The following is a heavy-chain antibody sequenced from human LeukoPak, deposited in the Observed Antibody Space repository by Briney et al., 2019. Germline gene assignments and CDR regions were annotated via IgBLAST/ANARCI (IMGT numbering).Heavy chain of an antibody. CDR3: ARDRARHFDY. D-gene: IGHD3-10*01. CDR2: IWYDGSNE. CDR1: GFTFSSYA. Sequence: GRSLRLSCAASGFTFSSYAMHWVRQAPGKGLEWVAVIWYDGSNEYYADFVKGRFTISRDNSKNTVYLQMNSLRVEDTAVYYCARDRARHFDYWGQGTLVTVSS. V-gene: IGHV3-33*08. J-gene: IGHJ4*02.